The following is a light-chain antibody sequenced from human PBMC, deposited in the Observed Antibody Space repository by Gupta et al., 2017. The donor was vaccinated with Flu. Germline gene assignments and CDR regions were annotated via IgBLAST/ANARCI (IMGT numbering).Light chain of an antibody. CDR3: TSYTRTRTRV. V-gene: IGLV2-14*03. J-gene: IGLJ1*01. Sequence: TSRDVGGYNFVSWYQHHPGEAPRLIIYDVDHRPSGVSSRFSGSKSGNTASLTISGLQAEDEGDFYCTSYTRTRTRVFGTGTRVTVL. CDR1: SRDVGGYNF. CDR2: DVD.